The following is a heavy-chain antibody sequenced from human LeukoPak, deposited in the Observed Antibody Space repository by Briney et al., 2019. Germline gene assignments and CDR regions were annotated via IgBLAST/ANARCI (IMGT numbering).Heavy chain of an antibody. D-gene: IGHD3-9*01. V-gene: IGHV4-39*07. Sequence: SETLSLTRTVSGGSISSSSYYWGWIRQPPGKGLEWIGSIYYSGSTFYIPSLKSRLTISLDTSKNQFSLKLSSVTAADTAVYYCARDKGHFDVDYWGQGTLVTVSS. CDR2: IYYSGST. J-gene: IGHJ4*02. CDR1: GGSISSSSYY. CDR3: ARDKGHFDVDY.